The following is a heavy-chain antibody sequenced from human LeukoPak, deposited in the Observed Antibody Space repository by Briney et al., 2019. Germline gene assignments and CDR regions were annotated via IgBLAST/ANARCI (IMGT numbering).Heavy chain of an antibody. J-gene: IGHJ4*02. Sequence: SETLSLTCTVSGGSVDNSHYYWGWIRQPPGEGLEWIASIHYSGSTHYNPSLKSRVTISVDTSKNQFSLKLSSVTAADTAVYYCVRLASGLIDYWGQGTLVTVSS. CDR2: IHYSGST. CDR1: GGSVDNSHYY. D-gene: IGHD6-19*01. V-gene: IGHV4-39*01. CDR3: VRLASGLIDY.